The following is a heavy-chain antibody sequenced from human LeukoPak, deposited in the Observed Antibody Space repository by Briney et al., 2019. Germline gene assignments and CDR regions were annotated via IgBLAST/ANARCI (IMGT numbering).Heavy chain of an antibody. CDR1: GGSISSGGYS. Sequence: SQTLSLTCAVSGGSISSGGYSWNWIRQPPGEGLEWIGYIYYTGSTNYNPSLKNRVTISADMSTNQFSLSLRSLTAADTAAYYCARSQRSRSWESAFDIWGHGTMVTVSS. CDR2: IYYTGST. V-gene: IGHV4-30-4*07. J-gene: IGHJ3*02. CDR3: ARSQRSRSWESAFDI. D-gene: IGHD1-26*01.